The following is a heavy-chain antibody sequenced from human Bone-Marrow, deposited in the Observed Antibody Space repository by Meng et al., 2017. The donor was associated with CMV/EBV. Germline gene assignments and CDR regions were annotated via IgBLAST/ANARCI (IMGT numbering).Heavy chain of an antibody. D-gene: IGHD5-18*01. J-gene: IGHJ6*02. Sequence: GSLRLSCAVYGGSFSGYYWSWIRQPPGKGLEWIGEINHSGITNYNASLKSRVTISVDTSKNQFSLKLSSVTAADTAVYYCASTRGRPRGYSYGHPGGMDVWGQGTTVTVSS. CDR1: GGSFSGYY. CDR3: ASTRGRPRGYSYGHPGGMDV. V-gene: IGHV4-34*01. CDR2: INHSGIT.